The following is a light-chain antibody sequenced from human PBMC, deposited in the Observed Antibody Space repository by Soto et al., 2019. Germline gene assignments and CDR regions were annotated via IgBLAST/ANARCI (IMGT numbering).Light chain of an antibody. Sequence: DVVMTQSPLSLPVTLGQPASISCRSSQSIVYSDGNAYLSWFQQRPGQSPRSLIYKASTRDSGVPDRFSGSGSGADFTLQISRVEAEDVGIYYCMQGTHWPPTFGRGTRVEIK. J-gene: IGKJ1*01. CDR1: QSIVYSDGNAY. CDR3: MQGTHWPPT. CDR2: KAS. V-gene: IGKV2-30*01.